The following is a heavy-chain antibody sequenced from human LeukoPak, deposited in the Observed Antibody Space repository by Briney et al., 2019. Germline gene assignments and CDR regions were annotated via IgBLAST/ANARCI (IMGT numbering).Heavy chain of an antibody. CDR3: ARESLSGGYELDY. CDR2: IYYSGST. D-gene: IGHD5-12*01. V-gene: IGHV4-59*01. CDR1: GGSISSYY. Sequence: PSETLSLTCTVSGGSISSYYWSWIRQPPGKGLEWIGYIYYSGSTNYNPSLKSRVTISVDTSKNQFSLKLSSVTAADTAVYYCARESLSGGYELDYWGQGTLVTVSS. J-gene: IGHJ4*02.